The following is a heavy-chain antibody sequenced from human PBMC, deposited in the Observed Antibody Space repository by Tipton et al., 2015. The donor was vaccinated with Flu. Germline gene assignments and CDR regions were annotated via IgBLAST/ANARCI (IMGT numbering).Heavy chain of an antibody. V-gene: IGHV4-59*11. CDR1: GGSISNHY. Sequence: TLSLTCPVSGGSISNHYWSWIRQPPGKGLEWIGYMFHSGTTNYNPSLKSRVTISVDTSKNQFSLRLRSVTAADTAVYYCARGGGWFGDPLSTWFDPWGQGTLVTVSS. J-gene: IGHJ5*02. CDR3: ARGGGWFGDPLSTWFDP. CDR2: MFHSGTT. D-gene: IGHD3-10*01.